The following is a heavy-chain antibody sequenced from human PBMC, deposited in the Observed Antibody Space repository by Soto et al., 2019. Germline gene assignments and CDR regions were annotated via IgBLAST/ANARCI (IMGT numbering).Heavy chain of an antibody. J-gene: IGHJ5*02. D-gene: IGHD6-19*01. CDR3: ARERGGSSGWYVWFDP. CDR1: GGSVSSGSYY. CDR2: IYYSGST. V-gene: IGHV4-61*01. Sequence: QVQLQESGPGLVKPSETLSLTCTVSGGSVSSGSYYWSWIRQPPGKGLEWIGYIYYSGSTNYNPSLQSRVTISVDTSKNQFSLKLSAVTAADTGVYYCARERGGSSGWYVWFDPWGQGTLVTVSS.